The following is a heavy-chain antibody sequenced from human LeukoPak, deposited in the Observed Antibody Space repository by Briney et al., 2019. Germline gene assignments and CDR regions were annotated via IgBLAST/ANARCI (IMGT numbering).Heavy chain of an antibody. CDR3: ARGGNIWSGLLGRNWFGP. CDR1: GGSFRGYY. Sequence: SETLSLTCAVYGGSFRGYYWSWIRQPPGTGLEWIGEVNHSGSTNYNPSLKSRVTISEDTSKNQFSLKLSSVTAADTAVYYCARGGNIWSGLLGRNWFGPWGQGTLVTVSS. CDR2: VNHSGST. V-gene: IGHV4-34*01. J-gene: IGHJ5*02. D-gene: IGHD3-3*01.